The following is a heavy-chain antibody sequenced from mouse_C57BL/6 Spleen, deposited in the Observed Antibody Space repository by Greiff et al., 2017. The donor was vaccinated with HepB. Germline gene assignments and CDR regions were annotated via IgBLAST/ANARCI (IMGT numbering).Heavy chain of an antibody. V-gene: IGHV5-17*01. CDR1: GFTFSDYG. CDR3: ARQGSSEYFDV. CDR2: ISSGSSTI. D-gene: IGHD1-1*01. J-gene: IGHJ1*03. Sequence: DVKLVESGGGLVKPGGSLKLSCAASGFTFSDYGMHWVRQAPEKGLEWVAYISSGSSTIYYADTVKGRFTISRDNAKNTLFLQMTSLRSEATAMYYCARQGSSEYFDVWGTGTTVTVSS.